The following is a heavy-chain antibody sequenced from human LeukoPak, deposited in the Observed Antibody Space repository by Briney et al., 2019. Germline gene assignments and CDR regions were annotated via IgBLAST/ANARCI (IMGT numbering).Heavy chain of an antibody. CDR2: ISGDGGST. Sequence: GGSLRLSCAASGFIFDDYAMHWVRQALGKGLEWVSLISGDGGSTYYAESVKGRFTISRDNSKNSLYLQMNSLRTEDTAFYYCAKDPGYATYYFDYWGQGTLVTVSS. CDR3: AKDPGYATYYFDY. V-gene: IGHV3-43*02. J-gene: IGHJ4*02. D-gene: IGHD5-12*01. CDR1: GFIFDDYA.